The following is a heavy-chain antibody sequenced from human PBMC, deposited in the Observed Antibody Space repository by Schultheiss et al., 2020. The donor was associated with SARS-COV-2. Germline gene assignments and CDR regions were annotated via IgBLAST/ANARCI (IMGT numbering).Heavy chain of an antibody. Sequence: SETLSLTCTVSGGSMSSHYWSWIRQPPGKGPEWIGYIYTSGSTNYNPSLKSRVTISVDTSKNQFSLKLSSVTAADTAVYYCAISGYDALFDYWGQGTLVTVSS. V-gene: IGHV4-4*09. CDR2: IYTSGST. CDR1: GGSMSSHY. D-gene: IGHD5-12*01. CDR3: AISGYDALFDY. J-gene: IGHJ4*02.